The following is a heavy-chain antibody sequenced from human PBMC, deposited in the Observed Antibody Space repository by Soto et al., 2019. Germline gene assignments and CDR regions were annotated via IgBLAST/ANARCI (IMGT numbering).Heavy chain of an antibody. CDR1: GDSFTGFW. Sequence: PGESLKISCKVSGDSFTGFWIGWVRQVPGKGLEWLGSIYPRDSDTRYSPSFQGQVTISADKSLSTAYLQWNSLQASDTAIYYCAKLAPELSTSPRYFDSWGQGALVTVSS. D-gene: IGHD1-7*01. J-gene: IGHJ4*02. CDR3: AKLAPELSTSPRYFDS. V-gene: IGHV5-51*01. CDR2: IYPRDSDT.